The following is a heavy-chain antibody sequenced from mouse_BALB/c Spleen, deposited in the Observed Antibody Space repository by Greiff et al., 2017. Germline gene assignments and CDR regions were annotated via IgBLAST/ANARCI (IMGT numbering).Heavy chain of an antibody. CDR3: ARRVWDYDGFDY. D-gene: IGHD2-4*01. CDR2: ISSGSSTI. CDR1: GFTFSSFG. V-gene: IGHV5-17*02. J-gene: IGHJ2*01. Sequence: EVKLMESGGGLVQPGGSRKLSCAASGFTFSSFGMHWVRQAPEKGLEWVAYISSGSSTIYYADTVKGRFTISRDNPKNTLFLQMTSLRSEDTAMYYCARRVWDYDGFDYWGQGTTLTVSS.